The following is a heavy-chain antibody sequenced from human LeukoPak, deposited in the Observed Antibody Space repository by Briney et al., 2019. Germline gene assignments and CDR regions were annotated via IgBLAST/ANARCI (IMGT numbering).Heavy chain of an antibody. Sequence: PGGSLRLSCAASGFTFSNYWMTWVRQAPGKGLEWVANIKQDGSQKYYVDSVKGQLTISRDNAKNSVYLQVNSLRVEDTAVYHCARIGYSSSSLDYWGQGALVIVSS. CDR3: ARIGYSSSSLDY. CDR1: GFTFSNYW. J-gene: IGHJ4*02. CDR2: IKQDGSQK. D-gene: IGHD6-13*01. V-gene: IGHV3-7*01.